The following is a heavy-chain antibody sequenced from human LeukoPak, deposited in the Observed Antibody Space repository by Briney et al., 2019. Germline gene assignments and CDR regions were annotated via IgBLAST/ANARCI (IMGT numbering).Heavy chain of an antibody. CDR3: ARGGYSSSWSLPTH. V-gene: IGHV3-7*01. Sequence: GGSLRLSCAASGFTFSSYWMSWVRRSPGKGLEWVANIKQDGSEKYYVDSVKGRFTISRDNAKNSLYLQMNSLRAEDTAVYYCARGGYSSSWSLPTHWGQGTTVTVSS. J-gene: IGHJ6*02. D-gene: IGHD6-13*01. CDR2: IKQDGSEK. CDR1: GFTFSSYW.